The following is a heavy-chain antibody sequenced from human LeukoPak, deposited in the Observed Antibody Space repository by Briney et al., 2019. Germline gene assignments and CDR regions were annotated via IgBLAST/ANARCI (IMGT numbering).Heavy chain of an antibody. D-gene: IGHD6-6*01. J-gene: IGHJ5*02. CDR3: ARGGDLRSSPGYNWFDP. CDR2: IYYSGST. CDR1: GGSISSGGYY. V-gene: IGHV4-31*03. Sequence: SQTLSLTCTVSGGSISSGGYYWSWIRQHPGKGLEWIGYIYYSGSTYYNPSLKSRVTISVDTSKNQFSLKLSSVTAADTAVYYCARGGDLRSSPGYNWFDPWGQGTLVTVSS.